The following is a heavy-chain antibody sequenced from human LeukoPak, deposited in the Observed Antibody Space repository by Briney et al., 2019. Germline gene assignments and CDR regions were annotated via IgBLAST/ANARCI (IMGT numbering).Heavy chain of an antibody. Sequence: PGGSLRLSRAASGFTFSSYAMHWVRQAPGRGLEWVAVIASDGRDKHCTDSVKGRFTISRDNSKNTLYLQMNSLRAEDTAVYFCAKDSKVGAADYCFDYWGQGTLVTVSS. V-gene: IGHV3-30*18. CDR3: AKDSKVGAADYCFDY. D-gene: IGHD6-13*01. J-gene: IGHJ4*02. CDR2: IASDGRDK. CDR1: GFTFSSYA.